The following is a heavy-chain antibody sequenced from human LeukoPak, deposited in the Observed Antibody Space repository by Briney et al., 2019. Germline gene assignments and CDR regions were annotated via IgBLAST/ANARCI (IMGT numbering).Heavy chain of an antibody. V-gene: IGHV1-69*05. CDR1: GGTFSSYA. D-gene: IGHD2-2*01. CDR2: IIPIFGTA. J-gene: IGHJ3*02. Sequence: SVKVSCKASGGTFSSYAISWVRQAPGQGLEWMGGIIPIFGTANYAQKFQGRVTITTDESTSTAYMELSSLRSEDTAVYYCARAPVRAADIVVVPAAYDAFDIWGQGTMVTVSS. CDR3: ARAPVRAADIVVVPAAYDAFDI.